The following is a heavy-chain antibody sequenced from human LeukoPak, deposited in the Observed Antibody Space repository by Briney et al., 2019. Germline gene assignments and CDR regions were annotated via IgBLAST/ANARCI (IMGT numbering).Heavy chain of an antibody. CDR3: ARIRWEYYYGSGSYSFDY. Sequence: SGPTLVNPTETLTLTCTVSGFSLSTARMGVSWIRQPPGKALEWLAHIFSNDEKSYSTSLKSRLTIFKDTSKSQVVLTMTNMDPVDTATYYCARIRWEYYYGSGSYSFDYWGQGTLVTVSS. CDR1: GFSLSTARMG. V-gene: IGHV2-26*01. D-gene: IGHD3-10*01. CDR2: IFSNDEK. J-gene: IGHJ4*02.